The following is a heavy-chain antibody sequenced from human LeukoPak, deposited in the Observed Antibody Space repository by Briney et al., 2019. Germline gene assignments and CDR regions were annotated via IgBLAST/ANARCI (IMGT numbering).Heavy chain of an antibody. CDR1: GYTFTSYY. CDR3: ARGLYSSGWYDY. D-gene: IGHD6-19*01. Sequence: ASVKVSCKASGYTFTSYYMHWVRQAPRQGLEWMGIINPSDGSTSYAQKFQGRVTMTRDTSTITVYMELSSLRSEDTAVYYCARGLYSSGWYDYWGQGTLATVSS. J-gene: IGHJ4*02. V-gene: IGHV1-46*01. CDR2: INPSDGST.